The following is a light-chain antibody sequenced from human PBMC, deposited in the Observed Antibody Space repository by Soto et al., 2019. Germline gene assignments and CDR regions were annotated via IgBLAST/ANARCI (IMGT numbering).Light chain of an antibody. CDR1: NSDVGGYDS. V-gene: IGLV2-14*03. J-gene: IGLJ2*01. Sequence: QSVLTQPASVSGSPGQSITISCTGTNSDVGGYDSVSWYQQHPGKAPILMIYDVTNRPSGVSNRFSGSKSGNTASLTISGLQAEDEADYYCSSYTSISTLGVFGGGTQLTVL. CDR2: DVT. CDR3: SSYTSISTLGV.